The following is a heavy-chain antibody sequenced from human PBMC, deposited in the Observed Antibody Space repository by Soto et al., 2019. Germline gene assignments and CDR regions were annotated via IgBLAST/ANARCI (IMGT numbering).Heavy chain of an antibody. CDR3: ARSSNDFWSASDY. CDR1: GYTFTSYA. D-gene: IGHD3-3*01. V-gene: IGHV7-4-1*01. CDR2: INTNTGNP. J-gene: IGHJ4*02. Sequence: GASVKVSCKASGYTFTSYAMYWVRQAPGQGLEWMGWINTNTGNPTYAQGFTGRFVFSLDTSVSTAYLQICSLKAEDTAVYYCARSSNDFWSASDYWGQGTLVTVSS.